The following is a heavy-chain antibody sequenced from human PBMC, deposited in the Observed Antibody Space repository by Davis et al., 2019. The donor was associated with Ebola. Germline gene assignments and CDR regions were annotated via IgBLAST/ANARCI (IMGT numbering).Heavy chain of an antibody. V-gene: IGHV3-48*02. Sequence: PGGSLRLSCAASGFTFSSYSMNWVRQAPGKGLAWVSYISSSSSTIYYADSVKGRFTISRDNAKNSLYLQMNSLRDEDTAVYYCARARGIAARPGWFDPWGQGTLVTVSS. J-gene: IGHJ5*02. D-gene: IGHD6-6*01. CDR3: ARARGIAARPGWFDP. CDR1: GFTFSSYS. CDR2: ISSSSSTI.